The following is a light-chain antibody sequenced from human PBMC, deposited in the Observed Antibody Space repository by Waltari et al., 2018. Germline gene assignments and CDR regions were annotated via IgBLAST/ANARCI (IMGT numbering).Light chain of an antibody. CDR2: GAS. CDR1: QSLSNSY. V-gene: IGKV3-20*01. Sequence: EIVLTQSPGTLSLSPGERATLSCRASQSLSNSYLAWYQQKPGQAPRLLIYGASSRATGIPDRFSGSGSGTDFILTISSLQAEDASVYYCQQYFSPPYTFGQGTKVEIK. J-gene: IGKJ2*01. CDR3: QQYFSPPYT.